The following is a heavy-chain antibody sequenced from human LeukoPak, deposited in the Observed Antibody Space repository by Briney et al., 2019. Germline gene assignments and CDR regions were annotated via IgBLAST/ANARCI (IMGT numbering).Heavy chain of an antibody. CDR1: GFTFNTYA. J-gene: IGHJ4*02. V-gene: IGHV3-53*01. D-gene: IGHD6-13*01. CDR3: ASQIIAAAGTLGTAVYYFDY. CDR2: IYSGGNT. Sequence: GGSLRLSCAASGFTFNTYAMHWVRQAPGKGLEWVSVIYSGGNTYYADSVKGRFTISRDNSKNTLYLQMNSLRAEDTAVYYCASQIIAAAGTLGTAVYYFDYWGQGTLVTVSS.